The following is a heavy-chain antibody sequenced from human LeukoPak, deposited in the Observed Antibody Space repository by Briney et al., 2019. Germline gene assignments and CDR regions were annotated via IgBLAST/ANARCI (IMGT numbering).Heavy chain of an antibody. J-gene: IGHJ4*02. CDR1: GGTFSSYT. Sequence: ASVKVSCKASGGTFSSYTISWVRQAPGQGLEWMGWINPNSGGTNYAQKFQGRVTMTRDTSISTAYMELSRLRSDDTAVYYCARDLITFGGVIVNLFDYWGQGTLVTVSS. CDR3: ARDLITFGGVIVNLFDY. D-gene: IGHD3-16*02. V-gene: IGHV1-2*02. CDR2: INPNSGGT.